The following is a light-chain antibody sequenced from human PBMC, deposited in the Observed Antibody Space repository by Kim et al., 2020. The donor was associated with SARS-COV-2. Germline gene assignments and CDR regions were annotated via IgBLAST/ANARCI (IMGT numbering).Light chain of an antibody. CDR2: DDN. Sequence: NFMLTQPHSVSESPGKTVTISCTRSSGSIANSHVHWYQQRPGSSPTTVVYDDNQRPSGVPDRFSASIDSSSNSGALTISGLKTEDEADYYCQSYDSDSQGVFGGGTQLTVL. J-gene: IGLJ3*02. V-gene: IGLV6-57*01. CDR3: QSYDSDSQGV. CDR1: SGSIANSH.